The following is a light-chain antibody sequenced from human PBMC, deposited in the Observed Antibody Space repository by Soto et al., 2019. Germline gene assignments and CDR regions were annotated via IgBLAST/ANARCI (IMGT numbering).Light chain of an antibody. V-gene: IGKV3-15*01. CDR3: QQYNSWPPT. CDR1: QSVNSN. CDR2: GAS. Sequence: EIVITQSPATLSVSPGERATLSCRASQSVNSNLAWYQQKPGQAPRLLIFGASTRATGIPARFSGSGSGTEFTLTISSLQSEDFAVYYCQQYNSWPPTLGQGTKVDIK. J-gene: IGKJ1*01.